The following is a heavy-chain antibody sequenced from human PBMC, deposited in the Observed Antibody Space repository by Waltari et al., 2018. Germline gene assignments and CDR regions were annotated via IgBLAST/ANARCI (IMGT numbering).Heavy chain of an antibody. CDR2: IDNGEGSGT. V-gene: IGHV3-74*01. Sequence: EVQLVEFGGGFGQPRASLILSWDAAGFNLSPYWIHWVRQGPGKGLVWVSRIDNGEGSGTSYADSVKGRFTISRDNAKYTLYLQMNSLSAEATGVYYCARDHYYSKDVWGTGTTVTVSS. CDR3: ARDHYYSKDV. J-gene: IGHJ6*04. CDR1: GFNLSPYW.